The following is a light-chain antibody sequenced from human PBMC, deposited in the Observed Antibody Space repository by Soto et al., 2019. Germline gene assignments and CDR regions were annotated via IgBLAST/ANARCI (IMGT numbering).Light chain of an antibody. CDR1: QAISNY. J-gene: IGKJ1*01. V-gene: IGKV1-17*03. CDR2: GAS. Sequence: EIQVTQKKSSLSAPVGDRVTITCRSSQAISNYLAWFQQKPGQAPKRLIYGASTLEIGVPSRFSGSGSGTEFSLTISSLQPEDFATYFCLQHKSYQWTFGQGSKV. CDR3: LQHKSYQWT.